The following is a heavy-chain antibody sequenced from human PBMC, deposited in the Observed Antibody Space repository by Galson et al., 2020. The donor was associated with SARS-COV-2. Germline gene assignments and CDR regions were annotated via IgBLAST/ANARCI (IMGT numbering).Heavy chain of an antibody. CDR2: IYSGGST. D-gene: IGHD3-22*01. Sequence: GGSLRLSCAASGFTVSSNYMSWVRQAPGKGLEWVSVIYSGGSTYYADSVKGRFTISRDNYKNTLYLQMNSMRSEDTAVYYCARDLDSRGRTDAFDIWGQGTMVTVSS. CDR1: GFTVSSNY. J-gene: IGHJ3*02. V-gene: IGHV3-66*02. CDR3: ARDLDSRGRTDAFDI.